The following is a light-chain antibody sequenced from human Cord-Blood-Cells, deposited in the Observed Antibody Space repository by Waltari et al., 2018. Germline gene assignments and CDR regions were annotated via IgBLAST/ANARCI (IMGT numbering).Light chain of an antibody. Sequence: DIQMTQSPSTLSASVGDRVTITCRASQSISSWLAWYQQKPRKAPKLLIYKASSLESGVPSRFSGSGSGTEFTLTISSLQPDDFATYYCQQYNSYSTCGGGTKVEIK. CDR3: QQYNSYST. V-gene: IGKV1-5*03. CDR1: QSISSW. J-gene: IGKJ4*01. CDR2: KAS.